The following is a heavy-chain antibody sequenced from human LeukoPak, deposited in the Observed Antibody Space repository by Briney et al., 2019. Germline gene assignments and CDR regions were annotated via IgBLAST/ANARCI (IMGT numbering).Heavy chain of an antibody. D-gene: IGHD2-2*01. Sequence: SETLSLTCTVSGGSLSSYYWSWIRQPPGKGLEGIGYVYYSGSTNYNPSLKSRVTISVDTSKNQFSLKLSSVTAADTAVYYWALGDCSSTSCYSFDPWGQGTLVTVSS. CDR2: VYYSGST. J-gene: IGHJ5*02. V-gene: IGHV4-59*01. CDR3: ALGDCSSTSCYSFDP. CDR1: GGSLSSYY.